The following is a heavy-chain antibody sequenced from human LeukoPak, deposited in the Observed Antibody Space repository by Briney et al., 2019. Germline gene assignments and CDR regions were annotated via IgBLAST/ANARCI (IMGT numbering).Heavy chain of an antibody. D-gene: IGHD3-10*01. CDR3: ARPRELLWFGELNP. CDR1: GYTFTGYY. CDR2: INPNSGGT. V-gene: IGHV1-2*02. J-gene: IGHJ5*02. Sequence: ASVKVSCKASGYTFTGYYMHWVRQAPGQGLEWMGWINPNSGGTNYAQKFQGRVTMTRDTSISTAYTEQSRLRSDDTAVYYCARPRELLWFGELNPWGQGTLVTVSS.